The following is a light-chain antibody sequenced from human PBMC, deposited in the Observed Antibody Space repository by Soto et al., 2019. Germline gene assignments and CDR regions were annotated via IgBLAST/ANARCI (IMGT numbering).Light chain of an antibody. CDR2: DVS. J-gene: IGLJ2*01. Sequence: QSALTQPASVSGSPGQSITISCTGTSSDVDGYNYVSWYQQHPGKAPKLMIYDVSNRPSGVSNRFSGSKSGNTASLTISGLQAEDEADYYCSSYTSSITLVVFGGGTKLTVL. CDR1: SSDVDGYNY. V-gene: IGLV2-14*01. CDR3: SSYTSSITLVV.